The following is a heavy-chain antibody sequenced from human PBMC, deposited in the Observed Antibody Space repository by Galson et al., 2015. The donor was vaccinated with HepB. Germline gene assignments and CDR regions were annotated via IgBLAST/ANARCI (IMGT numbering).Heavy chain of an antibody. CDR2: IYNSGTS. J-gene: IGHJ5*01. Sequence: SETLSLTCTVSGGSITNHFWSWIRQPPGKGLEWIGYIYNSGTSNYNPSLKSRITISVDTSRNQFSLNLTSVTAADAAVYYCARDSYSGSWFDSWGQGTPVTVSS. CDR3: ARDSYSGSWFDS. V-gene: IGHV4-59*11. CDR1: GGSITNHF. D-gene: IGHD1-26*01.